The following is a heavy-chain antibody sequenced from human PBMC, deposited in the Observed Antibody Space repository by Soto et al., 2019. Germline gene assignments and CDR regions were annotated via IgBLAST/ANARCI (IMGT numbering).Heavy chain of an antibody. Sequence: GGSLRLSCAASGFTFSSYSMNWVRQAPGKGLEWVSYISSSSSTIYYADSVKGRFTISRDNAKNSLYLQMNSLRAEDTAVYYCARDRDLEWLLRPGYLVPLVPYYMDVWGKGTTVTVSS. J-gene: IGHJ6*03. CDR2: ISSSSSTI. V-gene: IGHV3-48*01. CDR1: GFTFSSYS. CDR3: ARDRDLEWLLRPGYLVPLVPYYMDV. D-gene: IGHD3-3*01.